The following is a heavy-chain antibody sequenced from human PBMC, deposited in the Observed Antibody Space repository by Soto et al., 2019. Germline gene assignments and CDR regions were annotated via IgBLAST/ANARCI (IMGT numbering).Heavy chain of an antibody. CDR3: ARDYGSSWPRIAY. CDR1: GYTFIDYY. V-gene: IGHV1-2*02. CDR2: INPISGAT. J-gene: IGHJ4*02. D-gene: IGHD6-13*01. Sequence: GASVKVSWKASGYTFIDYYLHWVRQAPGQGLEWMGWINPISGATNSAQRFQGRVTMSRDTSISTAYMEVSSLRSDDTAVYYCARDYGSSWPRIAYWAQGALVPVSS.